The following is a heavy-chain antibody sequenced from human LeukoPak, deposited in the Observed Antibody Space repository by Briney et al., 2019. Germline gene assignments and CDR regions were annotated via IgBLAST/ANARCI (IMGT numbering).Heavy chain of an antibody. CDR3: AKDYDSSGYYIHT. Sequence: GGSLRLSCAASGFTFSEYSTSWVRQAPGKGLEWVSNIRSNGRDTYYTDSVKGRFTISRDNSKNTLYLEMNSLRAEDTALYYCAKDYDSSGYYIHTWGQGTLVTVSS. CDR1: GFTFSEYS. V-gene: IGHV3-23*01. J-gene: IGHJ5*02. CDR2: IRSNGRDT. D-gene: IGHD3-22*01.